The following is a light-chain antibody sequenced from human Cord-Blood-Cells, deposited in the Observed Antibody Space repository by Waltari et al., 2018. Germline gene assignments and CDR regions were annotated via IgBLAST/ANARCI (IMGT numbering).Light chain of an antibody. CDR2: WAS. CDR3: QQYYSTLPIT. Sequence: DIVMTQSPDSLAVSLGERATINCKSSQCVLYSSNNKNYLAWYQQKPGQPPKRLIYWASTRESGVPDRFSGSGSGTDFTLTISSLQAEDVAVYYCQQYYSTLPITFGPGTKVDIK. V-gene: IGKV4-1*01. J-gene: IGKJ3*01. CDR1: QCVLYSSNNKNY.